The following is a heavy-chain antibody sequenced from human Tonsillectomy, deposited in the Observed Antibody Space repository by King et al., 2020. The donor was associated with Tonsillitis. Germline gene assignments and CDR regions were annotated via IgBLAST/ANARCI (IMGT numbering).Heavy chain of an antibody. Sequence: VQLVESGGGLVQPGGSLRLSCSASGFTFNSYAMHWGRQAPGKGLEYVSAISSDGGSTYYVDSVKGRFTISRDNSKNTLYLQMSSLRAEDTAVYYCVKDQQFYDYVWGSYRKAAFDIWGQGTMVTVSS. CDR3: VKDQQFYDYVWGSYRKAAFDI. J-gene: IGHJ3*02. V-gene: IGHV3-64D*06. D-gene: IGHD3-16*02. CDR2: ISSDGGST. CDR1: GFTFNSYA.